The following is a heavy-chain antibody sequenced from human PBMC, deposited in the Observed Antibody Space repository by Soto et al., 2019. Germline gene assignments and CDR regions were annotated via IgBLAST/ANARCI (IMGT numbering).Heavy chain of an antibody. J-gene: IGHJ4*02. CDR2: ISSSSSTI. Sequence: GGSLRLSCAASGFTFSSYSMNWVRQAPGKGLEWVSYISSSSSTIYYADSVKGRFTISRDNAKNSLYLQMNSPRDEDTAVYYCARGTKRTTAMADYYDSSGYYWGQGTLVTVSS. CDR1: GFTFSSYS. D-gene: IGHD3-22*01. V-gene: IGHV3-48*02. CDR3: ARGTKRTTAMADYYDSSGYY.